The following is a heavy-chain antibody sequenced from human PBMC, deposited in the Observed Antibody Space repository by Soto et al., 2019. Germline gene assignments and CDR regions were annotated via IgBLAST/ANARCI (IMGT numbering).Heavy chain of an antibody. CDR2: IKSKTEGGTT. D-gene: IGHD3-10*01. Sequence: EVQLVESGGGLVKPGGSLRLSCAASGFTFSNAWMNWVRQAPGKGLEWVRRIKSKTEGGTTDYAAPLKGRCTISREDAKNTLYLQMNRLKTADTAVYYCTTGVIGLGELVYASWGQGTTVTVSS. J-gene: IGHJ5*02. V-gene: IGHV3-15*07. CDR3: TTGVIGLGELVYAS. CDR1: GFTFSNAW.